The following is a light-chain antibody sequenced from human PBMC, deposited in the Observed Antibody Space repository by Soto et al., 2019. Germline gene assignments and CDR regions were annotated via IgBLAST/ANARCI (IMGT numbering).Light chain of an antibody. CDR1: QSVSTN. CDR2: GAS. J-gene: IGKJ2*01. CDR3: QHYDNWPLT. Sequence: EIVMTQSPATLSVSPGERATLSYRASQSVSTNLAWYQHKPGQAPRLLMYGASTRAPGLPARFSGSGSGTEFTLTISSLQSEDFAVYYCQHYDNWPLTFGQGTKLELK. V-gene: IGKV3-15*01.